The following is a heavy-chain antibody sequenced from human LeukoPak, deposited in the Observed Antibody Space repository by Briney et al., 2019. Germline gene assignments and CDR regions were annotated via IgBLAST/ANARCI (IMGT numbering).Heavy chain of an antibody. V-gene: IGHV3-30-3*01. Sequence: GGSLRLSCAASGFTFSSYAMHWVRQAPGKGLEWVAVISYDGSNKYCADSVKGRFTISRDNSKNTLYLQMNSLRAEDTAVYYCASIYDSSGYPVDYWGQGTLVTVSS. J-gene: IGHJ4*02. CDR3: ASIYDSSGYPVDY. CDR1: GFTFSSYA. CDR2: ISYDGSNK. D-gene: IGHD3-22*01.